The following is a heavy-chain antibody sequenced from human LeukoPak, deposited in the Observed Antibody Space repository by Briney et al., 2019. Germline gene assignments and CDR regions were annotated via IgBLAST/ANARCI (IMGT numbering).Heavy chain of an antibody. J-gene: IGHJ6*02. CDR1: GFTFSSYW. Sequence: GGSLRLSCAASGFTFSSYWMNWARQAPGKGLEWVASINHNGNVNYYVDSVKGRFTISRDNAKNSLYLQMSNLRAEDTAVYFCARGGDLDVWGQGATVTVSS. CDR2: INHNGNVN. CDR3: ARGGDLDV. V-gene: IGHV3-7*03. D-gene: IGHD2-21*01.